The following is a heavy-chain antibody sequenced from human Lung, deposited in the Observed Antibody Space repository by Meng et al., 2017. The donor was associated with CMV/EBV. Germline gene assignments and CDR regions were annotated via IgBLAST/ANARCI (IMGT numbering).Heavy chain of an antibody. D-gene: IGHD2-21*01. CDR3: ATDRPEVFAQIDY. V-gene: IGHV3-15*01. J-gene: IGHJ4*02. CDR2: VRSGGGTT. Sequence: GESXKISCAASGFTFANAWMSWVRQSPGKGLEWVARVRSGGGTTEYAAPVRGRFSISRDDSYNTLYLQMNSLKTEDTAIYYCATDRPEVFAQIDYWGQGTLVTVSS. CDR1: GFTFANAW.